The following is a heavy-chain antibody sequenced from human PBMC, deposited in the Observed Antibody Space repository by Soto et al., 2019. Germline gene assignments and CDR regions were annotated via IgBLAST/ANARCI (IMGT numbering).Heavy chain of an antibody. J-gene: IGHJ5*02. CDR3: ARGEVATVTTPGNWFDP. CDR1: GGSISSGGYY. CDR2: IYYSGST. D-gene: IGHD4-17*01. Sequence: QVQLQESGPGLVKPSQTLSLTCTVSGGSISSGGYYWSWIRQHPGKGLEWIGYIYYSGSTYYNPSLKSRVTISVDTSKTQFSLKLSSVTAADTAVYYCARGEVATVTTPGNWFDPWGQGTLVTVSS. V-gene: IGHV4-31*03.